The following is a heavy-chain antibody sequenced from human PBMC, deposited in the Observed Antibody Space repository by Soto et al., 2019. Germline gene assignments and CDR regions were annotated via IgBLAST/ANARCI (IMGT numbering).Heavy chain of an antibody. CDR3: AKLRYFDWSSYNWFEY. J-gene: IGHJ5*01. CDR2: ISGSGATT. Sequence: EVQLLESGGGLVQPGGSLRLSCAASGFTFSSYAMTWVGQAPGKGLEWVSGISGSGATTSYADSVKGRFTVSRDNSKNTLYLQMNSLRVEDTAVYYCAKLRYFDWSSYNWFEYWGQGTPVTVSS. V-gene: IGHV3-23*01. D-gene: IGHD3-9*01. CDR1: GFTFSSYA.